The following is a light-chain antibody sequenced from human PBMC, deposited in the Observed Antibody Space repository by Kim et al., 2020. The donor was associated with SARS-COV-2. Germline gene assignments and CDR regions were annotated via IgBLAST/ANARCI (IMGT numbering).Light chain of an antibody. CDR1: QTVGSN. V-gene: IGKV3D-15*01. J-gene: IGKJ5*01. CDR2: GAS. Sequence: SPGERAALACGASQTVGSNVAWYQQKPGQAPRLLIYGASSRATGIPDRFSGSGSGTEFTLTISSLQSEDSAVYYCQQYNNWPPITFGQGTRLEIK. CDR3: QQYNNWPPIT.